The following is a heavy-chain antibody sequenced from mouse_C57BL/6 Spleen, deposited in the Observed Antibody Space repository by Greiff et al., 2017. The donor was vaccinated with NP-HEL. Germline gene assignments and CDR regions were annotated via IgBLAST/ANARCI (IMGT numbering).Heavy chain of an antibody. D-gene: IGHD2-1*01. J-gene: IGHJ1*03. Sequence: QVQLQQPGAELVKPGASVKMSCKASGYTFTSYWITWVKQRPGQGLEWIGDIYPGSGSTNYNEKFKSKATLTVDTSSSTAYMQLSSLTSEDSAVYYCARRLGGGNYVYWYFDVWGTGTTVTVSS. CDR2: IYPGSGST. V-gene: IGHV1-55*01. CDR3: ARRLGGGNYVYWYFDV. CDR1: GYTFTSYW.